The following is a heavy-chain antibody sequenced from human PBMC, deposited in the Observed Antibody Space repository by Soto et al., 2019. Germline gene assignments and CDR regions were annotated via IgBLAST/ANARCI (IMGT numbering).Heavy chain of an antibody. Sequence: EVQLVESGGGLVKPGGSLRLSCAASGFTFSNAWMNWVRQAPGKGLEWVGRIKSKTDGGTTDYAAPVKGRFTISRDDSKNTLYLQMNSLKTEDIAVYYCAVSYGSGTRYYYADGMYVWGQGSTVTVAS. D-gene: IGHD3-10*01. CDR2: IKSKTDGGTT. CDR3: AVSYGSGTRYYYADGMYV. V-gene: IGHV3-15*07. J-gene: IGHJ6*02. CDR1: GFTFSNAW.